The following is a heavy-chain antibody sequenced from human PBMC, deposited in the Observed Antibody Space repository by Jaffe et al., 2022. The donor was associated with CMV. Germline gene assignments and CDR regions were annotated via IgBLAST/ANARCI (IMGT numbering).Heavy chain of an antibody. CDR1: GYTLSDLS. Sequence: QVQLVQSGADVKKPGASVKVSCKVSGYTLSDLSMHWVRQAPGKGLEWMGGFDPEDGETLYAQKFQGRVTMTEDTSTDTAYMELNNLRSEDTAVYYCAADDYGDYAFDYWGPGTLVTVSS. CDR2: FDPEDGET. J-gene: IGHJ4*02. CDR3: AADDYGDYAFDY. V-gene: IGHV1-24*01. D-gene: IGHD4-17*01.